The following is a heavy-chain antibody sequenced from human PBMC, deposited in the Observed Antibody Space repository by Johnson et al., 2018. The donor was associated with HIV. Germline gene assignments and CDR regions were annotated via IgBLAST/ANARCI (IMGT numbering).Heavy chain of an antibody. CDR3: ARDHEMATIGDAFDI. Sequence: QVQLVESGGGVVRPGGSLRLSCEGSGFSFDDYGMNWVRQGPGKGLEWVAVISSDGSNEYYADSVKGRFTISRDKSKNTLYLQMNSLRAADTAVYYCARDHEMATIGDAFDIWGQGTMVTVSS. CDR2: ISSDGSNE. D-gene: IGHD5-24*01. V-gene: IGHV3-30*03. J-gene: IGHJ3*02. CDR1: GFSFDDYG.